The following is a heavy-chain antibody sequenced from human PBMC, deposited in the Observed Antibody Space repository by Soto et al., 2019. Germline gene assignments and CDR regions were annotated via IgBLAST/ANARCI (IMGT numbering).Heavy chain of an antibody. D-gene: IGHD6-13*01. Sequence: VGSLRLSCVASGFTFSRHGLSWVRQAPGKGLEWVSTINPSGDSTFYADSVKGRFTISRDNSKNTVYLQMNSLSVGDTAVYLCAKVDVSTAGSFDYWGQGALVTVSS. CDR3: AKVDVSTAGSFDY. V-gene: IGHV3-23*01. CDR2: INPSGDST. J-gene: IGHJ4*02. CDR1: GFTFSRHG.